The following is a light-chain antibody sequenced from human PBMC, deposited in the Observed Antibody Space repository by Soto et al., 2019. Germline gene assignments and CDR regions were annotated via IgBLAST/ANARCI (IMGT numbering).Light chain of an antibody. CDR3: QQYFAIPQDT. J-gene: IGKJ2*01. CDR2: WAS. CDR1: QSILNSTNNRNY. V-gene: IGKV4-1*01. Sequence: DIVMTQSPDSLAVSLGERATFNCKSSQSILNSTNNRNYLAWYQQKPGQPPKLLIYWASTREYGVPDRFSGSGSGTDFTLTISSLQAGDVAVYYCQQYFAIPQDTFGQGTKLEI.